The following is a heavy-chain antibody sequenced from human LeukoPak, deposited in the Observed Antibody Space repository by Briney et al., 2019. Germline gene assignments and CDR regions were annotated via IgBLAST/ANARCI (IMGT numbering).Heavy chain of an antibody. D-gene: IGHD3-10*01. Sequence: PSETLSLTCTVSGGSISSYYWSWIRQPPGKGLEWIGYIYYSGSTNYNPSLKSRVTISVDTSKNQFSLKLSSVTAVDTAVYYCARLPRGSDYYGSGSPHWGQGTLVTVSS. CDR2: IYYSGST. V-gene: IGHV4-59*01. CDR3: ARLPRGSDYYGSGSPH. CDR1: GGSISSYY. J-gene: IGHJ4*02.